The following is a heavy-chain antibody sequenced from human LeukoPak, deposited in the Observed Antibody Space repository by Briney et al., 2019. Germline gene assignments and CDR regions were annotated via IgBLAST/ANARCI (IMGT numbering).Heavy chain of an antibody. J-gene: IGHJ4*02. D-gene: IGHD6-13*01. CDR1: GFTFSSYS. Sequence: GGSLGLSCAASGFTFSSYSMTWVRQAPGKGLEYVSSITTTSSYKYSADSVKGRFTISRDNAKNSLYLQMNSLRAEDTAVYYCARHRVGIAADYWGQGTLVTVSS. CDR3: ARHRVGIAADY. V-gene: IGHV3-21*01. CDR2: ITTTSSYK.